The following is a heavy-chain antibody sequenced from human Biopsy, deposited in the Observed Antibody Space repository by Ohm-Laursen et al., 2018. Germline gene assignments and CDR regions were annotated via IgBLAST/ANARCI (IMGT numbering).Heavy chain of an antibody. Sequence: SLRLSCAAPGLTFSSSWMTWVRQAPGKGLEWVAMIKQDGSEDYYVDSVKGRFTISRDNAQKSLDLQLNSLRAEDTAVYYCVRGRSMDVWGQGTTVTVSS. CDR2: IKQDGSED. CDR1: GLTFSSSW. CDR3: VRGRSMDV. J-gene: IGHJ6*02. V-gene: IGHV3-7*01.